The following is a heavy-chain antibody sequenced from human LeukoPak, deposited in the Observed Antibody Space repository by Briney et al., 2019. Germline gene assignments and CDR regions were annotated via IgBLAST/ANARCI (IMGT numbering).Heavy chain of an antibody. V-gene: IGHV1-69*13. J-gene: IGHJ4*02. Sequence: SVKVSCKASGGTFSSYAISWVRQAPGQGLEWMGGIIPNFGTANYAQKFQGRVTITADESTSTAYMELSSLRSEDTAVYYCARDLYDSTPLDYWGQGTLVTVSS. D-gene: IGHD3-22*01. CDR2: IIPNFGTA. CDR1: GGTFSSYA. CDR3: ARDLYDSTPLDY.